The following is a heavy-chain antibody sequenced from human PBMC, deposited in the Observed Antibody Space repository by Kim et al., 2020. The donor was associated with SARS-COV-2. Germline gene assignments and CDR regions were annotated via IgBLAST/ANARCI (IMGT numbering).Heavy chain of an antibody. V-gene: IGHV3-73*01. CDR3: TRVPVTTLACWDAFDI. D-gene: IGHD1-1*01. CDR1: GFTFSGSA. CDR2: IRSKPNSYAT. J-gene: IGHJ3*02. Sequence: GGSLRLSCAASGFTFSGSAMHWVRQASGKGLEWVGRIRSKPNSYATAYAAPVKGRFTISRDDSKNTAYLQMNNLKTEDTAVYYCTRVPVTTLACWDAFDIWGEATMVPVSS.